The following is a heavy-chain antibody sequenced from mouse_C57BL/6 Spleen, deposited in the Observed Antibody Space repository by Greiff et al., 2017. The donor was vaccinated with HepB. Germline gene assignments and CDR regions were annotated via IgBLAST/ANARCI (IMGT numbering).Heavy chain of an antibody. CDR1: GFSFNTYA. J-gene: IGHJ4*01. D-gene: IGHD1-1*01. CDR2: IRSKSNNYAT. Sequence: EAGGGLVQPKGSLKLSCAASGFSFNTYAMNWVRQAPGKGLEWVARIRSKSNNYATYYADSVKDRFTISRDDSESMLYLQMNNLKTEDTAMYYCVGVGSFAMDYWGQGTSVTVSS. V-gene: IGHV10-1*01. CDR3: VGVGSFAMDY.